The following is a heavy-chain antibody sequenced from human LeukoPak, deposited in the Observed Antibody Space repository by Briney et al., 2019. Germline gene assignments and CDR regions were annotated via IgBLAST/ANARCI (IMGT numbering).Heavy chain of an antibody. V-gene: IGHV1-2*06. CDR3: ARAGIVGAFDY. CDR1: GDTFTGYY. J-gene: IGHJ4*02. CDR2: INPHSGGT. Sequence: ASVKVSCKASGDTFTGYYMHWVRQAPGEGREGIGRINPHSGGTKYAQQFQARVPMTSDTSISTAYMELSRLRSDATPVYYCARAGIVGAFDYWGQGTLVTVSS. D-gene: IGHD1-26*01.